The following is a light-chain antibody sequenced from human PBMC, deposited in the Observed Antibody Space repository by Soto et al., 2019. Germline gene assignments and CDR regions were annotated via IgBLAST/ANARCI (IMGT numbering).Light chain of an antibody. CDR3: ATWDDSLNVV. CDR1: SSNIGSNT. V-gene: IGLV1-44*01. J-gene: IGLJ3*02. CDR2: SND. Sequence: QSVLTQSPSASGTPGQRVSISCSGSSSNIGSNTVSWYQHFPGTAPKLLIYSNDQRPSAVPGRFSGSKSGSSASLAISGLQSEDEAYYYCATWDDSLNVVFGGGTQLTVL.